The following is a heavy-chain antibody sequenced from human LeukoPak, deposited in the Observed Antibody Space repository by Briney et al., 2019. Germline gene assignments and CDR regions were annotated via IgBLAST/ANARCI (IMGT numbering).Heavy chain of an antibody. Sequence: SCTVSGYTLTELSVHWVRQAPGKGLEWVSLISGDGVSTFYADSVKGRFSISRDNSKNSLSLEMNSLRTEDTAMYYCARESGKFDYWGQGTLVAVSS. J-gene: IGHJ4*02. V-gene: IGHV3-43*02. CDR3: ARESGKFDY. CDR2: ISGDGVST. CDR1: GYTLTELS.